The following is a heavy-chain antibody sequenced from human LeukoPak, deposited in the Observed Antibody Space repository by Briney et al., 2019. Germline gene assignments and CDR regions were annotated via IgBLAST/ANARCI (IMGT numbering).Heavy chain of an antibody. CDR3: ASYPDRFDP. Sequence: SETLSLTCTVSGGSISSYYWSWIRQPPGKGLEWIGYIYYSGSTNYNPSLKSRVTISVDTSKNQFSLKLSSVTAADTAVYYCASYPDRFDPWGQGTLVTVSS. CDR2: IYYSGST. D-gene: IGHD3-9*01. CDR1: GGSISSYY. V-gene: IGHV4-59*01. J-gene: IGHJ5*02.